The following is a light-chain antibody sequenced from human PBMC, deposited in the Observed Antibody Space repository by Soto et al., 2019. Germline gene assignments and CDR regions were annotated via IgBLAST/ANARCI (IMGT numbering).Light chain of an antibody. CDR1: QDISNW. Sequence: DIQMTQSPSTLSASIGDIVTIAFRASQDISNWLAWYQQKPGKAPKFLIYDASTLESGVPSRFSGSGFGTEFSLTISSLQPDDFGSYYCQHMRTFGQGTRWIS. V-gene: IGKV1-5*01. CDR2: DAS. J-gene: IGKJ1*01. CDR3: QHMRT.